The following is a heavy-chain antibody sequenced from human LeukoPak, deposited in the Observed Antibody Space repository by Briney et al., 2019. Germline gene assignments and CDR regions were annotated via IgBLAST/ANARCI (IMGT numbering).Heavy chain of an antibody. CDR3: ARVGTAMVVDY. CDR1: GGSFSGYY. J-gene: IGHJ4*02. CDR2: INHSGST. V-gene: IGHV4-34*01. D-gene: IGHD5-18*01. Sequence: ASETLSLTCAVYGGSFSGYYWSWIRQPPGKGLEWIGEINHSGSTNYNPSLKSRVTISVDTSKNQFSLKLSSVTAADTAVYYCARVGTAMVVDYWGQGTLVTVSS.